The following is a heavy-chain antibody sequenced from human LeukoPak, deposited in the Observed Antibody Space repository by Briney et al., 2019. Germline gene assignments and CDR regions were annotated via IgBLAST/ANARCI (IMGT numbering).Heavy chain of an antibody. D-gene: IGHD1-26*01. V-gene: IGHV4-39*01. CDR3: AKKSGAVGGGYYFDY. CDR1: GGSISSSSYY. Sequence: SETLSLTCTVSGGSISSSSYYWGWIRQPPGKGLEWIGSIYYSGSTYYNPSLKSRVTISVDTSKNQFSLKLSSVTAADTVVYYCAKKSGAVGGGYYFDYWGQGTLVTVSS. J-gene: IGHJ4*01. CDR2: IYYSGST.